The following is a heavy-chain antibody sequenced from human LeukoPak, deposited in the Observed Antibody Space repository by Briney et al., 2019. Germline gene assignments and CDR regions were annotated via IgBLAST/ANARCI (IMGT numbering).Heavy chain of an antibody. Sequence: ASVKVSCKASGGTFSGYAISWVRQAPGQGLEWMSGIIPIFGTANYAQKFQGRVTITTDESTSTAYMELSSLRSEDTAVYYCARSRTIPAYSSSWYEDYWGQGTLVTVSS. CDR2: IIPIFGTA. V-gene: IGHV1-69*05. CDR3: ARSRTIPAYSSSWYEDY. J-gene: IGHJ4*02. CDR1: GGTFSGYA. D-gene: IGHD6-13*01.